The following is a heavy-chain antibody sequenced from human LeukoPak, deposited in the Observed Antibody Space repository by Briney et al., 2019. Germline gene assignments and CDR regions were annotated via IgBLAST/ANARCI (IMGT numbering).Heavy chain of an antibody. CDR2: ISGSGDRT. Sequence: PGGSLRLSCAGSGFTFSNYAMGWVRQAPGKGLEWVSAISGSGDRTYYVDSVKGRFTISRDNSKNTLYLQMNSLRAEDTAVYYCAKGDWFDPWGQGTLVTVSS. J-gene: IGHJ5*02. V-gene: IGHV3-23*01. D-gene: IGHD3-16*01. CDR3: AKGDWFDP. CDR1: GFTFSNYA.